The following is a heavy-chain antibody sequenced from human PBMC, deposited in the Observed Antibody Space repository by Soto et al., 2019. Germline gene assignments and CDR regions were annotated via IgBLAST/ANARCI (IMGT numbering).Heavy chain of an antibody. J-gene: IGHJ6*02. D-gene: IGHD1-1*01. V-gene: IGHV4-34*01. CDR2: INHSGST. CDR3: ARGGTGYPYYYYYGMDV. Sequence: SETLSLTCAVYGGSFSGYYWSWIRQPPGKGLEWIGEINHSGSTNYNPSLKSRVTISVDTSKNQFSLKLSSVTAADTAVYYCARGGTGYPYYYYYGMDVWGQATTVTVSS. CDR1: GGSFSGYY.